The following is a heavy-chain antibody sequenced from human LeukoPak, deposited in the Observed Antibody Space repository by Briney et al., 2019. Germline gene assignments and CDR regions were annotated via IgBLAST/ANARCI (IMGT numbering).Heavy chain of an antibody. CDR2: ISYDGSNK. CDR1: GFTFSSYA. CDR3: ARGKTGDDAFDI. Sequence: GGSLRLSCAASGFTFSSYAMHWVRQAPGKGLEWVAVISYDGSNKYYADSVKGRFTISRDNSKNMLYLQMNSLRAEDTAVYYCARGKTGDDAFDIWGQGTMVTVSS. V-gene: IGHV3-30-3*01. J-gene: IGHJ3*02. D-gene: IGHD7-27*01.